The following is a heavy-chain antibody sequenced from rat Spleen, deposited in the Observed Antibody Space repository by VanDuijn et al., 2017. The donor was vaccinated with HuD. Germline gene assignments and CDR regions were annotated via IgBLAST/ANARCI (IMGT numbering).Heavy chain of an antibody. CDR2: ISYGGDGT. CDR3: ARYGFGSMDA. V-gene: IGHV5-29*01. CDR1: GFTFSDYY. Sequence: EVQLVESDGGLVQPGRSLKLSCAASGFTFSDYYMAWVRQAPTKGLEWVATISYGGDGTYYPDSVKGRFTISRDKAKSTLYLQMDSLRSEDTATYYCARYGFGSMDAWGQGASVTVSS. D-gene: IGHD1-6*01. J-gene: IGHJ4*01.